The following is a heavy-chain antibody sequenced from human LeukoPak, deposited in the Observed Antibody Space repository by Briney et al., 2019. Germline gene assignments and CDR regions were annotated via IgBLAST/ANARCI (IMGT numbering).Heavy chain of an antibody. CDR2: ISTHSTYT. J-gene: IGHJ4*02. D-gene: IGHD3-10*01. CDR1: GFIFSDYS. Sequence: GGSLRLSCAASGFIFSDYSMSWIRQAPGKGLEWVSYISTHSTYTHYADSVRGRFTISRDNAKNSLYLQMNSLRAEDTAVYYCAAYYYASGSSDWGQGTLVTVSS. V-gene: IGHV3-11*03. CDR3: AAYYYASGSSD.